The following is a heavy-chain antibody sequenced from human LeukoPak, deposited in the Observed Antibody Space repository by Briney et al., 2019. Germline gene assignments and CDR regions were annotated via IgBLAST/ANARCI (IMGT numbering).Heavy chain of an antibody. J-gene: IGHJ4*02. D-gene: IGHD3-22*01. V-gene: IGHV3-21*01. Sequence: GGSLRLSCAASGFTFSSYSMNWVRQAPGKGLEWVSSISSSSSYIYYADSVKGRFTVSRDNAKNSLYLQMNSLRAEDTAVYYCVRGHSSGYYYDFDYWGQGTLVTVSS. CDR2: ISSSSSYI. CDR1: GFTFSSYS. CDR3: VRGHSSGYYYDFDY.